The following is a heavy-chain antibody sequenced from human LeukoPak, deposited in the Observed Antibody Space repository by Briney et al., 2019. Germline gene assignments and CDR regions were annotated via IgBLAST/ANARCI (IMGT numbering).Heavy chain of an antibody. J-gene: IGHJ5*02. CDR2: INGDGGST. CDR3: AKGDRSRSYYNSFDP. D-gene: IGHD1-26*01. CDR1: GFTFDDYA. Sequence: PGGSLRLSCAASGFTFDDYAMHWVRQGPGKGLEWVSLINGDGGSTYYADSVKGRFTISRDNSKNSLYLEMNSLRTEDTAFYYCAKGDRSRSYYNSFDPWGQGTLVTVSS. V-gene: IGHV3-43*02.